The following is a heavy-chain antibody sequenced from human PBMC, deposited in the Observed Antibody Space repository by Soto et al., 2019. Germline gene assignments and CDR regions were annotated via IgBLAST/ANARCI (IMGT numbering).Heavy chain of an antibody. CDR3: ARVFYSYGYYYGVDV. CDR1: GGSISSYY. CDR2: IYYSGST. Sequence: SETLSLTCTVSGGSISSYYWSWIRQPPGKGLEWIGYIYYSGSTNYNPSLKSRVTISVDTSKNQFSLKLSSVTAADTAVYYCARVFYSYGYYYGVDVWRQGTTVTVSS. V-gene: IGHV4-59*01. D-gene: IGHD5-18*01. J-gene: IGHJ6*02.